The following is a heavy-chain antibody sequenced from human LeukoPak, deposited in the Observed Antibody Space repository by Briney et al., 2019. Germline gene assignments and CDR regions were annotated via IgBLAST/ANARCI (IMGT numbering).Heavy chain of an antibody. CDR3: ARHSSSSKGWFDP. J-gene: IGHJ5*02. D-gene: IGHD6-6*01. Sequence: SETLSLTCTVSGGSISYYWSWIRQPPGKGLEWIGYIYYSGSTNYNPSLKSRVTISVDTSKNEFSLKLSSVTAADTAVYYCARHSSSSKGWFDPWGQGTLVTVSS. CDR1: GGSISYY. CDR2: IYYSGST. V-gene: IGHV4-59*08.